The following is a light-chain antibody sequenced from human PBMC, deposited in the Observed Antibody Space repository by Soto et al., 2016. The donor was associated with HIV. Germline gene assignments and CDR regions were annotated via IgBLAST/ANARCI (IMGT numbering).Light chain of an antibody. CDR2: AVS. V-gene: IGKV1-27*01. J-gene: IGKJ2*01. CDR1: LGIANY. Sequence: DNLLTQSPSSLSTSVGDRVTISCRASLGIANYLVWYQQKPGKVPKLLIYAVSTLHSGVPSRFSGSGFGTDFTLTISSLQPEDVATYYCQQANTFPPYTFGQGTKLEIK. CDR3: QQANTFPPYT.